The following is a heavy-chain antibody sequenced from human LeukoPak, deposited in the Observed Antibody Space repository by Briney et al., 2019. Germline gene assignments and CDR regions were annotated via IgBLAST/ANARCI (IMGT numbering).Heavy chain of an antibody. J-gene: IGHJ4*02. CDR2: ISYDGGNK. V-gene: IGHV3-30-3*01. CDR3: AKEGEWLRDPTDY. Sequence: PGGSLRLSCAASGFTFSSYAMHWVRQAPGKGLEWVAVISYDGGNKYYADSVKGRFTISRDNSKNTLYLQMNSLRAEDTAVYYCAKEGEWLRDPTDYWGQGTLVTVSS. D-gene: IGHD3-3*01. CDR1: GFTFSSYA.